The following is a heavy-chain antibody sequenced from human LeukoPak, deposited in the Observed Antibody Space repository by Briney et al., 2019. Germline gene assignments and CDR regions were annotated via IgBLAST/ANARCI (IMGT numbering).Heavy chain of an antibody. D-gene: IGHD4/OR15-4a*01. Sequence: GGSLRLSCAGSGWMHWVRQAPGKGLVWVSGINDLGTATYYADSVKGRFTISRDNAKNTVSLQMNSLRAEDTAVYYCARRAGAYSHPYDYWGQGTLVTVSS. J-gene: IGHJ4*02. V-gene: IGHV3-74*01. CDR3: ARRAGAYSHPYDY. CDR2: INDLGTAT. CDR1: GW.